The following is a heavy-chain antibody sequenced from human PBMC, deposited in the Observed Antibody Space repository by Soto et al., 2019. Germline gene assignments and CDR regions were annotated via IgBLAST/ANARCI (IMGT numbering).Heavy chain of an antibody. V-gene: IGHV4-39*01. CDR2: TYYSGLT. Sequence: SETLSLTCSVSGGSIRTGVFYWGWIRQPPGKGLEWIGSTYYSGLTFYTPSLKSRVTISVDTSKNQFSLNLDSVTAADTAVYYCARLTDEATVAAGGMDVWGQGTKVTVSS. D-gene: IGHD6-13*01. CDR1: GGSIRTGVFY. J-gene: IGHJ6*02. CDR3: ARLTDEATVAAGGMDV.